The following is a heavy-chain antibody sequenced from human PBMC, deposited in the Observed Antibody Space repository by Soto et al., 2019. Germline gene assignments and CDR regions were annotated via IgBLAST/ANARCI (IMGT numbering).Heavy chain of an antibody. Sequence: SETLSLTCTVSGGSISSGGYYWSWIRQHPGKGLEWIGYIYYSGGTYYNPSLKSRVTISVDTSKNQFSLKLSSVTAADTAVYYCARFDIVVVPAAQPGGMDVWGQGTTVTVSS. V-gene: IGHV4-31*03. D-gene: IGHD2-2*01. CDR3: ARFDIVVVPAAQPGGMDV. J-gene: IGHJ6*02. CDR2: IYYSGGT. CDR1: GGSISSGGYY.